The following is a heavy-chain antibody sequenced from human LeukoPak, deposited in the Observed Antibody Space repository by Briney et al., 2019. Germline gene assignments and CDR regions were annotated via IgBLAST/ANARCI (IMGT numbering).Heavy chain of an antibody. CDR3: ARDCSGGTCPTGGRDVFDF. CDR1: GGSFSDDNW. V-gene: IGHV4-4*02. J-gene: IGHJ3*01. CDR2: IFHSGGT. D-gene: IGHD2-15*01. Sequence: SGTLSLTCAVSGGSFSDDNWWSWVRQTPGKGLEWIGEIFHSGGTNYNPSLKSRVTMSVDKSKNQFSLQLNSVTAADTAVYYCARDCSGGTCPTGGRDVFDFWGEGTLATVSS.